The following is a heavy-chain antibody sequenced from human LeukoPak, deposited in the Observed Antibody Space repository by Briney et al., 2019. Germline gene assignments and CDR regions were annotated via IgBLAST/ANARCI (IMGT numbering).Heavy chain of an antibody. Sequence: ASVKVSCKASGYIFTGYYMYWVRQAPGQGLEWMGWINPNSGGTNYAQRFQGRVTMTRDKSTNTAYLEVSGLRSDDAAVYYCARGCPRIPADSNYYYMDVWGKGTTVTISS. CDR1: GYIFTGYY. J-gene: IGHJ6*03. CDR3: ARGCPRIPADSNYYYMDV. V-gene: IGHV1-2*02. D-gene: IGHD2-15*01. CDR2: INPNSGGT.